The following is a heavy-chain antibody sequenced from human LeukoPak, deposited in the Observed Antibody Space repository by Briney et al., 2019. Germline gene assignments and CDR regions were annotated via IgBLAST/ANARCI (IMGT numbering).Heavy chain of an antibody. CDR1: GGSFSSLY. J-gene: IGHJ6*03. CDR3: AKVRRDPVDYGYDIED. Sequence: SETLSLTCAVDGGSFSSLYVSWIRQTPGRGLEWIGEINQTGRTNYNPSLTDYNPSLKIRVTISVDSSKNQLTLKVNSVTAADTGVYYCAKVRRDPVDYGYDIEDRGTRTTVTVSS. V-gene: IGHV4-34*01. D-gene: IGHD2-21*02. CDR2: INQTGRTNYNPSLT.